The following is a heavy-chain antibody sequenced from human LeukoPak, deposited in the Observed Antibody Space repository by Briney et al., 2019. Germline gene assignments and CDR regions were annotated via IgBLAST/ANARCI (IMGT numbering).Heavy chain of an antibody. V-gene: IGHV1-8*01. CDR3: ARDSGVDIVVVPAAMPAGY. CDR1: GYTFTSYD. D-gene: IGHD2-2*03. J-gene: IGHJ4*02. CDR2: MNPNSGNT. Sequence: ASVKVSCKASGYTFTSYDINWVREPTGQALEWMGWMNPNSGNTGYAQKSQGRVTMTRNTSISTAYMALSSLRYDNTAVYYCARDSGVDIVVVPAAMPAGYWGQGTLVTVSS.